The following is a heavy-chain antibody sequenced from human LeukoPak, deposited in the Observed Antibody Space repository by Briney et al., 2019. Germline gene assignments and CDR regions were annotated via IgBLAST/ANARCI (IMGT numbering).Heavy chain of an antibody. CDR1: GYSISMFG. Sequence: ASVKVSCKASGYSISMFGFTWMRLAPGQGLEWMGWISGYNGNTNYAQKFQGRVTMTTDTSTSTVYMELRSLRSDDTAVYYCARGGASSSPGMDVWGQGTTVTVSS. J-gene: IGHJ6*02. CDR3: ARGGASSSPGMDV. CDR2: ISGYNGNT. V-gene: IGHV1-18*01. D-gene: IGHD2-2*01.